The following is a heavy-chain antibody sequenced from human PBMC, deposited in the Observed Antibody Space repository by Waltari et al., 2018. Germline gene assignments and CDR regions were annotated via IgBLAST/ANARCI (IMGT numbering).Heavy chain of an antibody. CDR3: ARDWEGDRPNFDY. CDR2: ISGSGGST. Sequence: EVQLLESGGGLVQHGGSLRLSCAASGFTFSSYAMSWVSQAPGKGLEWVSAISGSGGSTYYADSVKGRFTISRDNAKNSLYLQMNSLRVEDTAVYYCARDWEGDRPNFDYWGQGTLVTVSS. D-gene: IGHD1-26*01. V-gene: IGHV3-23*01. CDR1: GFTFSSYA. J-gene: IGHJ4*02.